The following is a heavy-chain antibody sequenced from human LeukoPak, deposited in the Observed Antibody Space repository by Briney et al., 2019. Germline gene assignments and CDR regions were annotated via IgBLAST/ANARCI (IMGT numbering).Heavy chain of an antibody. CDR3: ARANPNWNPPDY. Sequence: PSETLSLTCSVSSDSMTSYFWSWIRQPPGKGLEWIGYVYHSGSTSYNPSLKSRVSISEDTSKNHFSLKLSSVTAADTAVYFCARANPNWNPPDYWGQGTLVTVSS. D-gene: IGHD1-1*01. J-gene: IGHJ4*02. CDR1: SDSMTSYF. V-gene: IGHV4-59*08. CDR2: VYHSGST.